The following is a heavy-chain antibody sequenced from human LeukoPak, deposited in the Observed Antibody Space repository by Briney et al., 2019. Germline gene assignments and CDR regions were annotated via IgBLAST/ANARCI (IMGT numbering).Heavy chain of an antibody. J-gene: IGHJ4*02. Sequence: PGGSLRLSCAASGFTFSSSGVHWVRQAPGKGLEWVAFIQYDGSGKYYADSVKGRSTISRDNSKNTVYLHMNNLRPEDTAVYYCAKGGALSPAGNIWGQGTLVTVSS. CDR1: GFTFSSSG. V-gene: IGHV3-30*02. D-gene: IGHD6-13*01. CDR2: IQYDGSGK. CDR3: AKGGALSPAGNI.